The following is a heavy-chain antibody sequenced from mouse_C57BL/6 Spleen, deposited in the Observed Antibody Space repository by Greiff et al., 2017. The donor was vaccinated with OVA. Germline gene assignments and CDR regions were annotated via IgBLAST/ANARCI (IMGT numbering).Heavy chain of an antibody. CDR2: INPGSGGT. D-gene: IGHD1-1*01. CDR3: ARERGYYYGSGDY. CDR1: GYAFTNYL. J-gene: IGHJ2*01. V-gene: IGHV1-54*01. Sequence: QVQLKQSGAELVRPGTSVKVSCKASGYAFTNYLIEWVKQRPGQGLEWIGVINPGSGGTNYNEKFKGKATLTADKSSSTAYMQLSSLTSEDSAVYFCARERGYYYGSGDYWGQGTTLTVSS.